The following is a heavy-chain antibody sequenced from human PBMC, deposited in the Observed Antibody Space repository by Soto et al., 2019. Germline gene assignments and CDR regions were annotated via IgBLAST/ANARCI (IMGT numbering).Heavy chain of an antibody. Sequence: GGSLRLSCAASGFTFSDYSMNWVRQAPGRGLEWVSHISSSSSTRYYADSVKGRFTISRDNAKNSLYLQMNSLRAEDTAVYFCARGVAPGVDVWGKGTTVTVSS. V-gene: IGHV3-48*01. CDR3: ARGVAPGVDV. CDR2: ISSSSSTR. CDR1: GFTFSDYS. J-gene: IGHJ6*04. D-gene: IGHD3-3*01.